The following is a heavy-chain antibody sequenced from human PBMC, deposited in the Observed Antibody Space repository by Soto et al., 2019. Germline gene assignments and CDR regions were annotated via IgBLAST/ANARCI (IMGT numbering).Heavy chain of an antibody. D-gene: IGHD6-13*01. CDR2: IIPIFGTA. CDR1: GGTFSSYA. J-gene: IGHJ6*02. CDR3: ARPSSPVSQYYYCGMDV. V-gene: IGHV1-69*06. Sequence: QVQLVQSGAEVKKPGSSVKVSCKASGGTFSSYAITWVRQAPGQGLEWMGGIIPIFGTANYAQKFQGRVTITADKSTSTAYMELSRLRGEDTAVYYCARPSSPVSQYYYCGMDVWGPGTTVTGSS.